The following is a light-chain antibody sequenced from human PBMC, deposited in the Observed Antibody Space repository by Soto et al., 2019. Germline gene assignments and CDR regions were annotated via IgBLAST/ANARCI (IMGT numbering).Light chain of an antibody. Sequence: DIQMTQSPSTLSGSVGDRVTITCRASQTISSWLAWYQQKPGKAPKLLIYKASTLKSGVPSRFSGSGSGTEFTLTISSQQPDYFATYYCHHYNSYSEAFGQGTKVDLK. CDR2: KAS. CDR1: QTISSW. V-gene: IGKV1-5*03. CDR3: HHYNSYSEA. J-gene: IGKJ1*01.